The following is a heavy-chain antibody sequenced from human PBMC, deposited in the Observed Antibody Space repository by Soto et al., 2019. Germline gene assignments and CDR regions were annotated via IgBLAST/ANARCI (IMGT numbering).Heavy chain of an antibody. CDR1: GFTFSGYS. Sequence: GGSLRLSCAASGFTFSGYSMNWVRQAPGKGLEWVASISTRSDIYYADSVKGRFTISRDNAKNSVPLQMNSLRAEDTAVYYCAREETAWPLAYGLDVWGQGTTVTVSS. CDR3: AREETAWPLAYGLDV. J-gene: IGHJ6*02. CDR2: ISTRSDI. D-gene: IGHD2-21*02. V-gene: IGHV3-21*01.